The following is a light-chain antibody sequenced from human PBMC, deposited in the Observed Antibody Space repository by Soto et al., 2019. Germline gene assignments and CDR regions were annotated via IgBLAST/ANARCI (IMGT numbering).Light chain of an antibody. CDR3: QQYNSYSPLT. V-gene: IGKV1-5*01. J-gene: IGKJ4*01. Sequence: DIQMTQSPSTLSASVGDRVTITCRASQSISSWLAWYQQKPGKAPKLLIDDASSLESGVPSRFSGSGSGTEFTLTISSLQPDDFATYYCQQYNSYSPLTFGGGTKVDI. CDR2: DAS. CDR1: QSISSW.